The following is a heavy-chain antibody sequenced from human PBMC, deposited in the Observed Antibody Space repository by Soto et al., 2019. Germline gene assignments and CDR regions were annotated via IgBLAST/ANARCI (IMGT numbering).Heavy chain of an antibody. CDR1: GYTFTDYY. CDR3: ARDRSYDFWSGSIYAFDI. V-gene: IGHV1-46*03. Sequence: ASVKVSCKASGYTFTDYYMHWVRQAPGQGLEWMGIINPSGGSTSYAQKFQGRVTMTRDTSTSTVYMELSSLRSEDTAVYYCARDRSYDFWSGSIYAFDIWGQGTMVTVSS. D-gene: IGHD3-3*01. CDR2: INPSGGST. J-gene: IGHJ3*02.